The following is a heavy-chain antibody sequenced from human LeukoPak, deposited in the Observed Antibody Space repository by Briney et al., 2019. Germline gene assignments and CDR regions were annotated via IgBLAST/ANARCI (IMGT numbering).Heavy chain of an antibody. J-gene: IGHJ3*01. CDR3: ASDYL. CDR1: GFTFSSYG. V-gene: IGHV3-30*03. CDR2: ISYDGSNK. Sequence: PGRSLRLSCAASGFTFSSYGMHWVRQAPGKGLEWVAVISYDGSNKYYADSVKGRFTISRDNSKNTLYLQMNSLRAEDTAVYYCASDYLWGQGTMVTVSS.